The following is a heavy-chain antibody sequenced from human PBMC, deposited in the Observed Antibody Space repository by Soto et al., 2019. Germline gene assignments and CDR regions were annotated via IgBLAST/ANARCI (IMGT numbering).Heavy chain of an antibody. CDR1: GYTFTSYA. Sequence: ASVKVSCKASGYTFTSYAMHWVRQAPGQRLEWMGWINAGNGNTKYSQKFQGRVTITRDTSASTAYMELSSLRSEDTAVYYCAWRNPATDAFDIWGQGTMVTVSS. CDR3: AWRNPATDAFDI. V-gene: IGHV1-3*01. CDR2: INAGNGNT. D-gene: IGHD1-1*01. J-gene: IGHJ3*02.